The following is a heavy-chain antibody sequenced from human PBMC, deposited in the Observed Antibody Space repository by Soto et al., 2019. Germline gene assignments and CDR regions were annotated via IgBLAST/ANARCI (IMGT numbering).Heavy chain of an antibody. CDR3: AKANATGVGAFDI. D-gene: IGHD2-8*01. V-gene: IGHV3-23*04. CDR1: GFICSSYD. Sequence: VQLVESGGGVVQPGRSLRLSCAASGFICSSYDMSWVRQAPGKGMEWVSTILVDGRTFYVDSVKGRFTISRDNSKNTVYLQMNSLTAGDTALYYCAKANATGVGAFDICGQGTMVTVSS. CDR2: ILVDGRT. J-gene: IGHJ3*02.